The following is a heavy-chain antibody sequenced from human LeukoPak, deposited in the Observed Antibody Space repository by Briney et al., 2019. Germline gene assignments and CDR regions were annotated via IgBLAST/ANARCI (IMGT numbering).Heavy chain of an antibody. CDR3: AKVRWDNSGWYYLDS. V-gene: IGHV3-30*18. Sequence: PGRSLRLSCTASGLTFSNYNMHWVRQAPGQGLEWMSVISYNGINEYYADSVKGRFTISRDNSKSTLLLQMNSLRAEDTAVYYCAKVRWDNSGWYYLDSWGQGTLVTVSS. CDR1: GLTFSNYN. CDR2: ISYNGINE. D-gene: IGHD6-19*01. J-gene: IGHJ4*02.